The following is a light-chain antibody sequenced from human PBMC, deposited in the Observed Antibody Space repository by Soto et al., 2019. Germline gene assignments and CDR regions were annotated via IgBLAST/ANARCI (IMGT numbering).Light chain of an antibody. CDR3: AAWDDSLSGRYV. Sequence: QSVLPHPPSASGTPGQRVTISCSGRSSNIGSNYVYWYQQLPGTAPKLLIFRNNQRPSAVPDRFSGSKSGTSASLAISGLRSEDEADYYCAAWDDSLSGRYVFGTGTKLTVL. J-gene: IGLJ1*01. CDR2: RNN. CDR1: SSNIGSNY. V-gene: IGLV1-47*01.